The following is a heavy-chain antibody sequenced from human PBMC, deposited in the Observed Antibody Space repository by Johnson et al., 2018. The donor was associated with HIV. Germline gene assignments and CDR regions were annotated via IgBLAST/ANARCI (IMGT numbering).Heavy chain of an antibody. J-gene: IGHJ3*02. CDR1: GFTFDDYA. CDR3: AKDAYCSGGRCYGFGAFDI. CDR2: INWNGGST. Sequence: VQLVESGGGVVRPGGSLRVSCEASGFTFDDYAMSWVRQPPGKGLEWVSGINWNGGSTGYADSVKGRSTISRDNAKNALYLQMNSLRAEDTAVYYCAKDAYCSGGRCYGFGAFDIWGQGTKVTVSS. D-gene: IGHD2-15*01. V-gene: IGHV3-20*04.